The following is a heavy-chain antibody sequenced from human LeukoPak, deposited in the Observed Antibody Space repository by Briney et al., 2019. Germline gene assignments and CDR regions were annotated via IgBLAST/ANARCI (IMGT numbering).Heavy chain of an antibody. J-gene: IGHJ6*02. CDR1: GYTFTGYY. Sequence: ASVKVSCKASGYTFTGYYMHWVRQAPGQGLEWMGWINPNSGGTNYAQKFQGRVTMTRDTSISTAYMELSRLRSDDTAVYYCARENSNGLGNYYYGMDVWGQGTTVTVSS. CDR3: ARENSNGLGNYYYGMDV. D-gene: IGHD1-1*01. V-gene: IGHV1-2*02. CDR2: INPNSGGT.